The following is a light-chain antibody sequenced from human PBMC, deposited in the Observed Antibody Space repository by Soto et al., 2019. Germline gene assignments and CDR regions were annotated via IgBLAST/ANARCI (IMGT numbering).Light chain of an antibody. CDR3: KQYDSCSPFT. CDR1: QSINRK. J-gene: IGKJ4*02. CDR2: DAS. Sequence: EIVMTQSPVTLSVSPGERATLSCRASQSINRKLAWYQQRPGQAPRLLISDASIRATGIPARFSGSGSGTEFTLTISSLQSEDFAVYYCKQYDSCSPFTFGGGTRVEIK. V-gene: IGKV3-15*01.